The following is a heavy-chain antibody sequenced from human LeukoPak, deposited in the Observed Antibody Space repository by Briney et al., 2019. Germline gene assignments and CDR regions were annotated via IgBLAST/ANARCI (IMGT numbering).Heavy chain of an antibody. CDR2: IIPIFGTA. Sequence: SVKVSCKASGGTFSSYAISWVRQAPGQGLEWMGGIIPIFGTANYAQKFQGRVTITADESTSAAYMELSSLRSEDTAVYYCASPPGSSSINYYYGMDVWGQGTTVTVSS. CDR1: GGTFSSYA. J-gene: IGHJ6*02. V-gene: IGHV1-69*01. D-gene: IGHD6-6*01. CDR3: ASPPGSSSINYYYGMDV.